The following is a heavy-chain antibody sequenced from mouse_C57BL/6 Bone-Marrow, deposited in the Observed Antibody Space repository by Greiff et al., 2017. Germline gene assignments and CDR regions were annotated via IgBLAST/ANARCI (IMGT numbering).Heavy chain of an antibody. D-gene: IGHD2-3*01. Sequence: QVQLQQPGAELVKPGASVKMSCKASGYTFTSYWITWVKQRPGQGLEWLGDIYPGSGSTNYNEKFKSKATLTVDASSSTAYMQLSSLTSEDSAVYYCARDGPWYFDVWGTGTTVTVSA. CDR1: GYTFTSYW. V-gene: IGHV1-55*01. CDR2: IYPGSGST. CDR3: ARDGPWYFDV. J-gene: IGHJ1*03.